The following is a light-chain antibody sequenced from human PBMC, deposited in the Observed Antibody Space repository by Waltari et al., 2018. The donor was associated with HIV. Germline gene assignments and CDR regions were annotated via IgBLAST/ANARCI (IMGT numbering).Light chain of an antibody. CDR3: QSYDSSLRGHV. Sequence: QSVLTQPPSVSGAPGQRITISCTGSSSNIGAGFDVHWYQQLPGTAPKVLIYGNSNRPSGVPDRLSGSKSGTAASRAITGLQADDEADYYCQSYDSSLRGHVFGTGTKVTVL. J-gene: IGLJ1*01. CDR1: SSNIGAGFD. CDR2: GNS. V-gene: IGLV1-40*01.